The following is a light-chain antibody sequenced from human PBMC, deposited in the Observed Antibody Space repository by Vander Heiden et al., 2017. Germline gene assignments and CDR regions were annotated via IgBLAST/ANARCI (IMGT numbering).Light chain of an antibody. CDR3: CAHSGSTTYVT. J-gene: IGLJ2*01. Sequence: QSALSHPPSVPGSPGQSTTISCPGTSGDIGTSNLVSWYQQHPGKAPKLIIYEVTKRPSGVSSRFSGSKSGNTASLTVSGLQPEDEADYYCCAHSGSTTYVTFGGGTKLTVL. CDR1: SGDIGTSNL. V-gene: IGLV2-23*02. CDR2: EVT.